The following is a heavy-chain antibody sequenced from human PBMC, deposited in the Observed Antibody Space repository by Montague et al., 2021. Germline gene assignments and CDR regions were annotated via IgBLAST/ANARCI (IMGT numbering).Heavy chain of an antibody. Sequence: SETLSLTCTVFGDSINTYSWSWIRQPAGKGLEWIGRLSNGGSTNSNPSPKSRVSMSEDTSTNQFSLKLSSVTAADTAVYFCARDTVGASGYFYYYYMDVWGRGTTVTVSS. J-gene: IGHJ6*03. CDR1: GDSINTYS. CDR3: ARDTVGASGYFYYYYMDV. D-gene: IGHD1-26*01. CDR2: LSNGGST. V-gene: IGHV4-4*07.